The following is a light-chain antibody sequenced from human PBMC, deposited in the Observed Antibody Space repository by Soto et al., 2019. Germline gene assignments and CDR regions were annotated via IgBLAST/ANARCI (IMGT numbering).Light chain of an antibody. CDR2: GAS. CDR1: QSISST. V-gene: IGKV3-15*01. Sequence: EVVMTQSPATLSVSPGEGATLSCRASQSISSTLAWYQQKPGQAPRLLIYGASTRATGIPARFSGSGSGTEFTLTISSLQSEDSAVYYCQQYNNWPPTWTFGQGTKVDI. J-gene: IGKJ1*01. CDR3: QQYNNWPPTWT.